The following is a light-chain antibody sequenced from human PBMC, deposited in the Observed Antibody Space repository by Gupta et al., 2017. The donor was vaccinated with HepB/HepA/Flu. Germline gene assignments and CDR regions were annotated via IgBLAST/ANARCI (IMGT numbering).Light chain of an antibody. CDR2: DVS. CDR1: SSDVGADNF. CDR3: SSYTRDTTVV. J-gene: IGLJ2*01. V-gene: IGLV2-14*03. Sequence: QSALTQPASVSGSPGQSITISCTGASSDVGADNFVSWYQQHPGKAPKLMFYDVSNRPSGVSNRFSASKAGNTASLTISGLQTEDEADYYCSSYTRDTTVVFGGGTKLTVL.